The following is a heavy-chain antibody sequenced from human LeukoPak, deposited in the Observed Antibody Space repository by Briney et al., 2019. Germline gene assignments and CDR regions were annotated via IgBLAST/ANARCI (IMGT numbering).Heavy chain of an antibody. D-gene: IGHD3-3*01. J-gene: IGHJ4*02. CDR1: GGSFSGYY. Sequence: PSETLSLTCAVYGGSFSGYYWSWIRQPPGKGLEWIGEINHSGSTNYNPSLKSRVTISVDTSKNQFSLKLSSVTAADTAVYYCAGRYYDFWSGYSTRSYYFDYWGQGTLVTVSS. CDR2: INHSGST. V-gene: IGHV4-34*01. CDR3: AGRYYDFWSGYSTRSYYFDY.